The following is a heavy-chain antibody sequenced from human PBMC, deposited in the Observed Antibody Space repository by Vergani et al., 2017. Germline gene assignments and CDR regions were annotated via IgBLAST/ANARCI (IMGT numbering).Heavy chain of an antibody. D-gene: IGHD1-1*01. V-gene: IGHV3-30*03. Sequence: QVHLVESGGGVVQPGRSLRLSCVVSGFTSSYYGMHWVRQAPGKGLEWVAVISYDGTQKYYADSVKGRFTISRDNSKSTLYLQMNSLRTEDTAVYYCATKSCGTPGCQIGYFREWGQGTL. J-gene: IGHJ1*01. CDR2: ISYDGTQK. CDR3: ATKSCGTPGCQIGYFRE. CDR1: GFTSSYYG.